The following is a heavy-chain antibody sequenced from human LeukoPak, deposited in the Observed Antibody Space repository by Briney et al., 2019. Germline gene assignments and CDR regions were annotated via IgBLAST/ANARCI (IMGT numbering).Heavy chain of an antibody. CDR3: ARSRTGYYRYFDY. Sequence: PSETLSLTCAVSGGSISSGIYSWNWVRQPPGKGLEWIGFVYHSVNIHYNPSLESRVTISVDRSKNRFSLKLNSVTAADTAVYYCARSRTGYYRYFDYWGQGTLVTVSS. V-gene: IGHV4-30-2*01. CDR1: GGSISSGIYS. J-gene: IGHJ4*02. D-gene: IGHD3-9*01. CDR2: VYHSVNI.